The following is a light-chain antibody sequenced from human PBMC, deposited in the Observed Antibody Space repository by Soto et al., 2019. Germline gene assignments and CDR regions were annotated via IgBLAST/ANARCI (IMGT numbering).Light chain of an antibody. CDR1: SSDVGGYNY. V-gene: IGLV2-14*01. Sequence: QSALTQPASVSGSPGQSITISCTGTSSDVGGYNYVSWYQHHPGKAPKLMIYEVSNRPSGVSYRFSGSKSGNTASLTISGLQAEDEADYCCNSYTGSGIVFGTGTKVTVL. J-gene: IGLJ1*01. CDR2: EVS. CDR3: NSYTGSGIV.